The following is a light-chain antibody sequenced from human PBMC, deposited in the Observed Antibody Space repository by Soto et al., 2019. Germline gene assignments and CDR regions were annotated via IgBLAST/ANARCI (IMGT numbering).Light chain of an antibody. Sequence: DIQLTQSPSTLSASVGDRVTITCRASESITTWLAWYQQKPGKAPKVLIHDASTLESGVPSRFSGSGSGTEFTLTISSLQPDDFAAYFCHQYNTFPYTFGLGTKLETK. CDR3: HQYNTFPYT. J-gene: IGKJ2*01. CDR2: DAS. CDR1: ESITTW. V-gene: IGKV1-5*01.